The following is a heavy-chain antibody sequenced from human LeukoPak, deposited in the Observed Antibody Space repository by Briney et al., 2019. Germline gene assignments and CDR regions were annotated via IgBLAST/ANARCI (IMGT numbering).Heavy chain of an antibody. Sequence: GGSLRLSCAASGFTFDDYAMHWVRQAPGKGLEWVSGISWNSGSIGYADSVKGRFTISRDNAKNSLYLQMNSLRAEDTALYYCAKGYYDYVWGSYRAASFDYWGQGTLVTVSS. J-gene: IGHJ4*02. CDR2: ISWNSGSI. CDR3: AKGYYDYVWGSYRAASFDY. V-gene: IGHV3-9*01. CDR1: GFTFDDYA. D-gene: IGHD3-16*02.